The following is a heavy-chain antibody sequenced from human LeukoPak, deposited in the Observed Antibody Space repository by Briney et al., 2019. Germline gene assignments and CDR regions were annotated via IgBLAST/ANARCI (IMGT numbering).Heavy chain of an antibody. J-gene: IGHJ4*02. CDR1: GGSFSGYY. D-gene: IGHD1-26*01. Sequence: SETLSLTCAVYGGSFSGYYWSWIRQPPGKGLEWIGEINHSGSTNYNPSLKSRVTISVDTSKNQFSLKLSSVTAADTAVYYWASAQELTSLDPTGDYGGQGTLVTVSA. V-gene: IGHV4-34*01. CDR3: ASAQELTSLDPTGDY. CDR2: INHSGST.